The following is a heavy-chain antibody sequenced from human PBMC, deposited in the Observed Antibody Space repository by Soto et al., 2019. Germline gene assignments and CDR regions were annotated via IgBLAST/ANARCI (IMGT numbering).Heavy chain of an antibody. J-gene: IGHJ4*02. V-gene: IGHV3-7*01. Sequence: GGSLRLSCAASGFTFSSYWMSWVRQAPGKGLEWVANIKQDGSEKYYVDSVKGRFTISRDNAKNSLYLQMNSLRAEDTAVYYCARARFPLYYYDSSGYSYFDYWGQGTLVTVSS. CDR1: GFTFSSYW. CDR2: IKQDGSEK. D-gene: IGHD3-22*01. CDR3: ARARFPLYYYDSSGYSYFDY.